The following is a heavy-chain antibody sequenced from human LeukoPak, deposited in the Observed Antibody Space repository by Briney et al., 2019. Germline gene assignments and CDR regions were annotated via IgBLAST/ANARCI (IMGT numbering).Heavy chain of an antibody. V-gene: IGHV3-15*01. J-gene: IGHJ4*02. CDR2: IKSKTDGGTT. D-gene: IGHD5-18*01. CDR3: TTDTAMASD. CDR1: GFTFDDYG. Sequence: GGSLRLSCAASGFTFDDYGMSWVRQAPGKGLEWVGRIKSKTDGGTTDYAAPVEGRFTISRDDSKNTLYLQMNSLKTEDTAVYYCTTDTAMASDWGQGTLVTVSS.